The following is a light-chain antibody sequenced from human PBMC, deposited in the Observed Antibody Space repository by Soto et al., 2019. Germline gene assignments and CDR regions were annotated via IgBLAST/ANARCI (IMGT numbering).Light chain of an antibody. V-gene: IGKV1-9*01. J-gene: IGKJ4*01. CDR1: QALSNY. Sequence: DIQLTQYPSVLSASIVDPLTITCRASQALSNYLAWYEQKPGKAPDLLIYSASTLQSGVPSRFSVSGSETEFSLTIRALQPEECATYYCQPLSRYPLTCGGGTKLDIK. CDR2: SAS. CDR3: QPLSRYPLT.